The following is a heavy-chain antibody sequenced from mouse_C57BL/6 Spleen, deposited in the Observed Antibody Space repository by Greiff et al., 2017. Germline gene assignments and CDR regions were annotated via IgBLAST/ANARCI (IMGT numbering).Heavy chain of an antibody. CDR1: GYTFTDYE. J-gene: IGHJ3*01. V-gene: IGHV1-15*01. CDR3: TKSPIGYYGSPFAY. Sequence: VQLQQSGAELVRPGASVTLSCKASGYTFTDYEMHWVKQTPVHGLEWIGAIDPETGGTAYNQKFKGKAILTADKSSSTAYMELRSLTSEDSAVYYCTKSPIGYYGSPFAYWGQGTLVTVSA. D-gene: IGHD1-1*01. CDR2: IDPETGGT.